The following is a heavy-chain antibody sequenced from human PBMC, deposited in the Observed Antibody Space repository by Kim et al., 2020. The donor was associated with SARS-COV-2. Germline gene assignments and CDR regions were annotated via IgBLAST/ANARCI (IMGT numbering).Heavy chain of an antibody. V-gene: IGHV3-33*01. CDR2: IWNDGSNK. D-gene: IGHD3-3*01. CDR3: ARDFMVGGVVTTDY. Sequence: GGSLRLSCAASGFTFSSYGMHWVRQAPGKGLEWVAVIWNDGSNKYYADSVKGRFTISRDNSKNTLYLQMNSLRAEDTAVYYCARDFMVGGVVTTDYWGQGTLVTVSS. J-gene: IGHJ4*02. CDR1: GFTFSSYG.